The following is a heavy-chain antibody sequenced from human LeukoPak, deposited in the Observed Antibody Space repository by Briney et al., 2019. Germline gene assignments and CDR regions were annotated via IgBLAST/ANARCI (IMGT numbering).Heavy chain of an antibody. D-gene: IGHD3-22*01. CDR3: ATYDSTGYLGFDY. V-gene: IGHV4-38-2*02. Sequence: SETLSLTCTVSGYSISSGYYWGWIRQPPGKGLEWVGSIYHSGSTYYNPSLKSRVTISADTSKNQFSLKLSSVTAADTAIYYCATYDSTGYLGFDYWGQGTLVTVSS. CDR2: IYHSGST. CDR1: GYSISSGYY. J-gene: IGHJ4*02.